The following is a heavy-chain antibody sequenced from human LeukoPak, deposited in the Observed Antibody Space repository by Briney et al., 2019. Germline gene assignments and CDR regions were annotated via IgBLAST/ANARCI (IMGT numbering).Heavy chain of an antibody. J-gene: IGHJ4*02. CDR1: GFTFSSYW. CDR3: ARPHTGFDS. CDR2: INSDGSTT. Sequence: GGSLRLSCTASGFTFSSYWMHWVRQAPGKGLVWVSRINSDGSTTTYADSVKGRLTISRDNAKSTLYLQMNSLRVEDTAVYYCARPHTGFDSWGQGTLVTVSS. V-gene: IGHV3-74*01.